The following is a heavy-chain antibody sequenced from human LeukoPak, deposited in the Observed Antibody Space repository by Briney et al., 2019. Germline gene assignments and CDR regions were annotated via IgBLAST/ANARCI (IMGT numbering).Heavy chain of an antibody. D-gene: IGHD3-10*01. CDR3: ARDGSGSYPP. CDR1: GGSISSDDYY. Sequence: SETLSLTCTVSGGSISSDDYYWGWIRQPPGKGLEWIGSIYYSGSTYYNPSLKSRVTISVDTSKNQFSLKLSSVTAADTAVYYCARDGSGSYPPWGQGTLVTVSS. CDR2: IYYSGST. V-gene: IGHV4-39*07. J-gene: IGHJ5*02.